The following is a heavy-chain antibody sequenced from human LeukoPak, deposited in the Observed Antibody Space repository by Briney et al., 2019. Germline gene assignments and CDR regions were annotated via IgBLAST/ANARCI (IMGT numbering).Heavy chain of an antibody. CDR1: GGSISSSSYY. D-gene: IGHD3-10*01. J-gene: IGHJ4*02. CDR3: ARGSKRAPPFDY. Sequence: SETLSLTCTVSGGSISSSSYYWGWIRQPPGKGLEWIGSIYYSGSTYYNPSLESRVTISVDTSKNQFSLKLSSVTAADTAVYYCARGSKRAPPFDYWGQGTLVTVSS. CDR2: IYYSGST. V-gene: IGHV4-39*07.